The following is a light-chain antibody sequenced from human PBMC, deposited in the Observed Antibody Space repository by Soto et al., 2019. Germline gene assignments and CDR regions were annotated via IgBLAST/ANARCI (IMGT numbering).Light chain of an antibody. Sequence: DTQMTQSPSSVSASVGDRVTITCRASQGITGWLAWYQHKPGKAPKLLIYAAFRLQSGVPSRFSGSESGRDFTLTISSLQPEDFATYYCQQTNSFPWTFGQGTKVEI. CDR3: QQTNSFPWT. CDR2: AAF. CDR1: QGITGW. J-gene: IGKJ1*01. V-gene: IGKV1-12*01.